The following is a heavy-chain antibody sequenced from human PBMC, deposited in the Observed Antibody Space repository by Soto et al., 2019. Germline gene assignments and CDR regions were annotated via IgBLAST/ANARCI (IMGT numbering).Heavy chain of an antibody. CDR2: IIPIFGTA. CDR1: GGTFSSYA. V-gene: IGHV1-69*01. D-gene: IGHD4-17*01. Sequence: QVQLVQSGAEVKKPGSSVKVSCKASGGTFSSYAISWVRQAPGQGLEWMGGIIPIFGTANYAQKFQGRVTITADESKSTAYMKLRSLRSEDTAVYYCASWIMTTVTTAPQGGVSWGQGTLVTVSS. CDR3: ASWIMTTVTTAPQGGVS. J-gene: IGHJ4*02.